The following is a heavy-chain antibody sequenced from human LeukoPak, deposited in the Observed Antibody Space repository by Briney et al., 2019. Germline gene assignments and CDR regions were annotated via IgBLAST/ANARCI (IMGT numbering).Heavy chain of an antibody. CDR3: ARVAEAAAFDY. CDR1: GFTFSSYS. D-gene: IGHD6-13*01. Sequence: GGSLRLSCAASGFTFSSYSMNWVRQAPGKGLEWVSSISSRSSYKYYADSVKGRFTVSRDNAKNSLYLQMNSLRAEDTAVYYCARVAEAAAFDYWGQGTLVTASS. CDR2: ISSRSSYK. V-gene: IGHV3-21*01. J-gene: IGHJ4*02.